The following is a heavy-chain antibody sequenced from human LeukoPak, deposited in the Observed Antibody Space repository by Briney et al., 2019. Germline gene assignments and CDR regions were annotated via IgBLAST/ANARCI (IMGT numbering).Heavy chain of an antibody. Sequence: SETLSLTCTISGGSITTSHYYWGWIRQPPGKGLELIGSIFHSGSTYYSPSLKSRVTISLDTSKNQFSLKLTSVTAADTAVYYCARGKLGVPPIIRRFDSWGRGTLVTVSS. D-gene: IGHD1-26*01. J-gene: IGHJ4*02. V-gene: IGHV4-39*07. CDR2: IFHSGST. CDR3: ARGKLGVPPIIRRFDS. CDR1: GGSITTSHYY.